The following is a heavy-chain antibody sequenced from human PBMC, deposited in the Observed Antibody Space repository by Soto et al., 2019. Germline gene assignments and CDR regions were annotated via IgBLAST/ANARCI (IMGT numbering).Heavy chain of an antibody. CDR1: GFTFSSYW. Sequence: PGGSMRLSCVVSGFTFSSYWMTWVRQVPGKGLEWVANIKQDGTEKYYVDSVRGRFTISRDNAKNSLYLQMNSLRAEDTAVYYCASVRKTATRDYWGQGTQATVSS. J-gene: IGHJ4*02. V-gene: IGHV3-7*03. D-gene: IGHD5-18*01. CDR3: ASVRKTATRDY. CDR2: IKQDGTEK.